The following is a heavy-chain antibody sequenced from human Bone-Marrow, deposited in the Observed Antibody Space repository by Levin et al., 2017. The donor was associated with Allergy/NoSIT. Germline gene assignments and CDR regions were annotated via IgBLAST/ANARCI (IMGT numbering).Heavy chain of an antibody. J-gene: IGHJ6*03. CDR3: ARGEQQWLEFSDYYYYYMDV. CDR1: GYTFTNYA. D-gene: IGHD6-19*01. V-gene: IGHV7-4-1*02. CDR2: INTNTGDP. Sequence: ASVKVSCNASGYTFTNYAMNWVRQAPGQGLEWMGWINTNTGDPTYAQGFTGRFVFSLDTSVSTAYLQITSLKSEDAAIYYCARGEQQWLEFSDYYYYYMDVWGQGTTVTVSS.